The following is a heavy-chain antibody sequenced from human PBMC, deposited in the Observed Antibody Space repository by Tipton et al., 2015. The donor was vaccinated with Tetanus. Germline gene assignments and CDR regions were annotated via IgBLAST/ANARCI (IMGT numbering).Heavy chain of an antibody. CDR3: AREDGLGLTPVTTLGDY. CDR2: IYYSGST. D-gene: IGHD4-17*01. J-gene: IGHJ4*02. V-gene: IGHV4-30-4*01. CDR1: GGSISSGDYY. Sequence: TLSLTCTVSGGSISSGDYYWSWIRQPPGKGLEWIGYIYYSGSTYYNPSLKSRVTISGDTSKNQFSLKLSSVTAADTAVYYCAREDGLGLTPVTTLGDYWGQGTLVTVSS.